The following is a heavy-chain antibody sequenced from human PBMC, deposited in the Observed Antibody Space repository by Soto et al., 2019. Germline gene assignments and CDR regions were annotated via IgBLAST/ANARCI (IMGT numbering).Heavy chain of an antibody. D-gene: IGHD2-15*01. J-gene: IGHJ5*02. CDR1: GYTFTNYW. CDR3: ARLSVVVSVEGWFDP. CDR2: IYPGDSKT. Sequence: PGESLKISCKGSGYTFTNYWIAWVRQMPGKGLECMGIIYPGDSKTRYSPSFEGQVTISADKSINTAYLQWSTLRASDTAIYYCARLSVVVSVEGWFDPWGQGTLVTVSS. V-gene: IGHV5-51*01.